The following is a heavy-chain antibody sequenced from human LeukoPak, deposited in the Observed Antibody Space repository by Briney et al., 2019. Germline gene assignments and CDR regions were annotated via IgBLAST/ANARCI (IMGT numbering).Heavy chain of an antibody. J-gene: IGHJ4*02. V-gene: IGHV3-23*01. Sequence: PGGSLRLSCAASGFTFSSYAMSWVRQAPGKGLEWVSAISGSGGSTYYADSVKGRFTISRDNSKNTLYLQMNSLRAEDTAVYYCAKDPPYYYDSSGYPFDYWGQGTLVTVSS. CDR3: AKDPPYYYDSSGYPFDY. CDR1: GFTFSSYA. D-gene: IGHD3-22*01. CDR2: ISGSGGST.